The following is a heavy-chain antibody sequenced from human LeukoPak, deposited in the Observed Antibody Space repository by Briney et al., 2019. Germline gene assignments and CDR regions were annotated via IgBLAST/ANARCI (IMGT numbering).Heavy chain of an antibody. CDR2: IYYSGST. CDR1: GGSISSSSYY. CDR3: ARWITIFGVVIGTAFDY. D-gene: IGHD3-3*01. Sequence: SETLSLTCTVSGGSISSSSYYWGWIRQPPGTGLEWIGSIYYSGSTYYNPSLKSRVTISVDTSKNQFSLKLSSVTAADTAVYYCARWITIFGVVIGTAFDYWGQGTLVTVSS. V-gene: IGHV4-39*01. J-gene: IGHJ4*02.